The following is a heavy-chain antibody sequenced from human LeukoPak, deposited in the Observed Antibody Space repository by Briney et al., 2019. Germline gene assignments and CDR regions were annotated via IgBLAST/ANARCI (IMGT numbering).Heavy chain of an antibody. D-gene: IGHD6-19*01. J-gene: IGHJ4*02. CDR3: VRESTIAVADS. V-gene: IGHV3-33*01. Sequence: PGGSLRLSCAASGFTFSSYGMHWVRQAPGKGLEWVAVIWYDGSNKYYADSAKGRFTISRDNSKNTVYLQMNSLRAEDTAVYHCVRESTIAVADSWGQGTLVTVSS. CDR1: GFTFSSYG. CDR2: IWYDGSNK.